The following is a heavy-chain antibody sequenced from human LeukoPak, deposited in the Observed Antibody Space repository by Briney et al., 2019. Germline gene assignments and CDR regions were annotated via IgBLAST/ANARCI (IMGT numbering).Heavy chain of an antibody. CDR1: GYTFTNYY. V-gene: IGHV1-46*01. J-gene: IGHJ5*02. Sequence: GASVKVSCKTFGYTFTNYYMHWVRQAPGQGLEWMGIINPSGSSTTYAQKFQGRVTMTRDTSTSTAYMELRSLRSDDTAVYYCARARQQLVWANWFDPWGQGTLVTVSS. D-gene: IGHD6-13*01. CDR3: ARARQQLVWANWFDP. CDR2: INPSGSST.